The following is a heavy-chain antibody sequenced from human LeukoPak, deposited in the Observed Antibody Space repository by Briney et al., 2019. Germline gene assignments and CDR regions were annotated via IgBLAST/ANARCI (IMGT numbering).Heavy chain of an antibody. CDR1: GYTFPSYY. D-gene: IGHD6-13*01. J-gene: IGHJ4*02. V-gene: IGHV1-2*02. CDR3: AREGRAAVAYYFQY. CDR2: INPNSGNT. Sequence: ASVKVSCKASGYTFPSYYMHWVRQAPGQGLEWMGWINPNSGNTHYAQKFQGRVTMTRDTSISTAYMDLSRLRSDDTAVYFCAREGRAAVAYYFQYWGQGTLVTVSS.